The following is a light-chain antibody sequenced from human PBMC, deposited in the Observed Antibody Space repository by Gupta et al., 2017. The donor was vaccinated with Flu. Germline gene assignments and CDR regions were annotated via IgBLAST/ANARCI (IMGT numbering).Light chain of an antibody. CDR1: QSISSY. CDR3: QQSYSTLSWT. V-gene: IGKV1-39*01. J-gene: IGKJ1*01. CDR2: AAS. Sequence: SLSASVGDRVTITCRASQSISSYLNWYQQKPGKAPKLLIYAASSLQSGVPSRFSGSGSGTDFTLTISSLQPEDFATYYCQQSYSTLSWTFGQGTKVEIK.